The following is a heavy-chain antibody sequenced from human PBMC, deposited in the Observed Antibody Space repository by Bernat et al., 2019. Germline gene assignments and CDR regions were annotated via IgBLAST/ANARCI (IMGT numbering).Heavy chain of an antibody. J-gene: IGHJ4*02. V-gene: IGHV3-7*03. Sequence: EVQLVESGGGLVQPGGSLRLSCAASGFTFSDYWMTWVRQAPGKGLEWVANIKHDGSEKNYVDSVKGRFTISRDNAKNSLYLQINSLRAEDTAVYYCARPPYSNSAYWGQGTLVTVSS. D-gene: IGHD6-6*01. CDR2: IKHDGSEK. CDR1: GFTFSDYW. CDR3: ARPPYSNSAY.